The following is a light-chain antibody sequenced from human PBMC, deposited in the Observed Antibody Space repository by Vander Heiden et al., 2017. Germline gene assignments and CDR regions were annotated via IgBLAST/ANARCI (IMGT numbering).Light chain of an antibody. CDR2: DAS. CDR3: QQRSNWPPYT. J-gene: IGKJ2*01. V-gene: IGKV3-11*01. Sequence: EIVLTQSPATLSLSPGVRATLSCRASPSVSSYLAWYQQKPGQAPRLLIYDASNRATGIPARFSGSGSGTDFTLTISSLEPEDVAVDYCQQRSNWPPYTFGQGTKLEIK. CDR1: PSVSSY.